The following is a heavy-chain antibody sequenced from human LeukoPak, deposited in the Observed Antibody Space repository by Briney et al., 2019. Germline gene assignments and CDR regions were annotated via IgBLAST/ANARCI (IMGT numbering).Heavy chain of an antibody. CDR3: ARLRGGVQQWGD. J-gene: IGHJ4*01. CDR1: SGSFSSSSYF. Sequence: EASETLSLTCTVSSGSFSSSSYFCGWIRQPPGMGLEWIATINYSGTTYYNPSLKSRVTTSVATSRNLFSLKLNSVTAADTAVYYCARLRGGVQQWGDWGQGALVTVSS. D-gene: IGHD1-1*01. V-gene: IGHV4-39*01. CDR2: INYSGTT.